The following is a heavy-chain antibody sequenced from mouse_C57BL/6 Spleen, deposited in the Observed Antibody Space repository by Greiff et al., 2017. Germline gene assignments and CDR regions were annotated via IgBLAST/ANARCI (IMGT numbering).Heavy chain of an antibody. CDR1: GFSLTSYG. CDR2: IWSGGST. CDR3: AKNCHYDYDGDGMDY. Sequence: QVQLQQSGPGLVQPSQSLSITCTVSGFSLTSYGVHWVRQPPGKGLEWLGVIWSGGSTDYNAAFISRLSISKDNSKSQVFFKMNSLQADDTAIYYCAKNCHYDYDGDGMDYWGQGTSVTVSS. V-gene: IGHV2-4*01. J-gene: IGHJ4*01. D-gene: IGHD2-4*01.